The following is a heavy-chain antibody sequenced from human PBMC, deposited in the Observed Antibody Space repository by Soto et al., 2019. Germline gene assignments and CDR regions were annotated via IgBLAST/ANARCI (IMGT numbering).Heavy chain of an antibody. D-gene: IGHD2-2*01. CDR2: IIPLFGTA. J-gene: IGHJ5*02. CDR1: SGDA. CDR3: ARDPDCISTSCLVGWFDP. Sequence: SGDASGWRLLAPRQGLEWMGRIIPLFGTANYAQRFQGRVTITADESTSTAYMELSSLRSEDTAVYYCARDPDCISTSCLVGWFDPWGQGTLVAVSS. V-gene: IGHV1-69*01.